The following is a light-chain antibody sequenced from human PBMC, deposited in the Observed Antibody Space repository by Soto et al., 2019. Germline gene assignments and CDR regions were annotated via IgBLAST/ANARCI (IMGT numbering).Light chain of an antibody. CDR3: SSYTSRSTLG. J-gene: IGLJ1*01. Sequence: QSVLTQPASVSGSPGQSITISCTGTSSDVGGYNYVSWYQQHPGKAPKLMIYEVTYRPSGVSDRFSGSKSGNTAYLAISGLQAEDEADYYCSSYTSRSTLGFGTGTKLTVL. CDR1: SSDVGGYNY. CDR2: EVT. V-gene: IGLV2-14*01.